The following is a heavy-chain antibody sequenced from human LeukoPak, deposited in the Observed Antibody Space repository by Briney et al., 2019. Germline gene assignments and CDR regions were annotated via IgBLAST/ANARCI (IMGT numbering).Heavy chain of an antibody. CDR1: GGSIISYY. CDR3: AREQRSRGSPNDY. Sequence: SETLSLTCTVSGGSIISYYWSWIRQPAGKGLEWIGRIYTSGSTNYNPSLKSRVTMSVDTSKNQFSLKLSSVTAADTAVYYCAREQRSRGSPNDYWGQGTLVTVSS. D-gene: IGHD1-26*01. V-gene: IGHV4-4*07. J-gene: IGHJ4*02. CDR2: IYTSGST.